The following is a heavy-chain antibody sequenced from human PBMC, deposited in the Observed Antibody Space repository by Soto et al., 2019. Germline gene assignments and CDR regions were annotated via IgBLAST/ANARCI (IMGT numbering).Heavy chain of an antibody. D-gene: IGHD4-17*01. CDR2: ISYDGSNK. CDR1: GFTFSSYG. J-gene: IGHJ4*02. Sequence: GGSLRLSCAASGFTFSSYGMHWVRQAPGKGLEWVAVISYDGSNKYYADSVKGRFTISRDNSKNTLYLQMNSLRAEDTAVYYCASGTTLSYFDYWGQGTLVTVSS. CDR3: ASGTTLSYFDY. V-gene: IGHV3-30*03.